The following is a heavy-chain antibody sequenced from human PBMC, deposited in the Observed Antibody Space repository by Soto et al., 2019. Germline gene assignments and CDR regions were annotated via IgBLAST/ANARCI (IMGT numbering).Heavy chain of an antibody. J-gene: IGHJ4*02. Sequence: EVHLVESGGGLVQTGGSLRLSCAIFESTVSRDWMNWVRQAPGKGLEWVAHINQDGSEKYYVDSVKGRFTISRDNAKKSLYLQMNSLRPAYTAMYYCSGGVGVAFWGQGTLVTVSS. CDR3: SGGVGVAF. CDR1: ESTVSRDW. V-gene: IGHV3-7*04. D-gene: IGHD1-26*01. CDR2: INQDGSEK.